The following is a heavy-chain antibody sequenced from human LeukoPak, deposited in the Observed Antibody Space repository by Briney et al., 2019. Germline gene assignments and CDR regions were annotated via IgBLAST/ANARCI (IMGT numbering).Heavy chain of an antibody. D-gene: IGHD5-24*01. CDR3: ARERWLQPIDY. Sequence: ASVKVSCKASGYTFTSYGISWVRQAPGQGLEWMGWISAYNGNTNYAQKLQGRVTMTTDTSTSTAHMELRSLRSDDTAVYYCARERWLQPIDYWGQGTLVTVSS. CDR1: GYTFTSYG. J-gene: IGHJ4*02. CDR2: ISAYNGNT. V-gene: IGHV1-18*01.